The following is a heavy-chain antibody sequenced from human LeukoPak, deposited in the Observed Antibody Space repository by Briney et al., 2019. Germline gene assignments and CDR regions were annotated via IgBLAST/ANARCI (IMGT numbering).Heavy chain of an antibody. J-gene: IGHJ6*03. CDR3: ARKSGGYYYYYYYMDV. CDR1: GGSFSGYY. V-gene: IGHV4-34*01. D-gene: IGHD2-15*01. CDR2: INHSGST. Sequence: PSETLSLTCAVYGGSFSGYYWSWIRQLPGKGLEWIGEINHSGSTNYNPSLKSRVTISVDTSKNQFSLKLSSVTAADTAVYYCARKSGGYYYYYYYMDVWGKGTTVTVSS.